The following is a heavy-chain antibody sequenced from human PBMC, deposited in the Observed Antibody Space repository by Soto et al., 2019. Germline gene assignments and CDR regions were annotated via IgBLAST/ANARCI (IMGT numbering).Heavy chain of an antibody. D-gene: IGHD6-25*01. V-gene: IGHV6-1*01. J-gene: IGHJ6*03. CDR1: GDSVSSNSAA. CDR3: ARNNVGYRSGMDYYYYMDV. CDR2: TYYRSKWYN. Sequence: PSQTLSLTCAISGDSVSSNSAAWNWIRQSPSRGLEWLGRTYYRSKWYNDYAVSVKSRITINPDTSKNQFSLQLNSVTPEDTAVYYCARNNVGYRSGMDYYYYMDVWGKGTTVTVSS.